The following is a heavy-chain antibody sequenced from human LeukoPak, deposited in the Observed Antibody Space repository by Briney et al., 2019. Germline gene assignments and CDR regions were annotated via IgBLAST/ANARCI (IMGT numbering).Heavy chain of an antibody. D-gene: IGHD2-2*02. CDR2: IYYSGST. Sequence: SETLSPTCTVSGGSISSSSYYWGWIRQPPGKGLEWIGSIYYSGSTYYNPSLKSRVTISVDTSKNQFSLKLSSVTAADTAVYYCARSYCSSTSCYRTPGYSHGPVDYWGQGTLVTVSS. CDR3: ARSYCSSTSCYRTPGYSHGPVDY. J-gene: IGHJ4*02. V-gene: IGHV4-39*01. CDR1: GGSISSSSYY.